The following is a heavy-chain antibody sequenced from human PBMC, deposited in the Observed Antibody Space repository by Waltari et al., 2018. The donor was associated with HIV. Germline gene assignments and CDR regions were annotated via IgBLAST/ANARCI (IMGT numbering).Heavy chain of an antibody. Sequence: QVQLVQSGAEVQKPGSSVKVSCKASGGAFVSPTINWVRQAPGQGLEWMGRAIPMFGTANYAQKFQGRVTITADKSTSTAYMELNGLRFDDTAVYYCASARETMGVDFDSWGQGTLVTVS. V-gene: IGHV1-69*08. CDR1: GGAFVSPT. CDR3: ASARETMGVDFDS. J-gene: IGHJ5*01. D-gene: IGHD3-10*01. CDR2: AIPMFGTA.